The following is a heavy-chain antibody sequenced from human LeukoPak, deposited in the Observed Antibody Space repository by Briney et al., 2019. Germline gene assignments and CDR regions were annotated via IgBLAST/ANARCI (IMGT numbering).Heavy chain of an antibody. J-gene: IGHJ4*02. V-gene: IGHV3-30-3*01. CDR2: ISHDGSES. CDR3: ARDWGQRGVGATLAN. Sequence: PGGSLRLSCAASGFTFSSHAMVWVRQAPGKGLEWVSFISHDGSESFHTESVKGRFTISRDNFKNTVDLQVSGLKEEDMAVYYCARDWGQRGVGATLANWGQGTLVIVSS. CDR1: GFTFSSHA. D-gene: IGHD1-26*01.